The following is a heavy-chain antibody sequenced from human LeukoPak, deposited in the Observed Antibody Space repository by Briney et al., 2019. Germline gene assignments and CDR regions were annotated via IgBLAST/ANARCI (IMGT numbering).Heavy chain of an antibody. D-gene: IGHD3-16*02. V-gene: IGHV5-51*01. CDR1: GYSFNSYW. Sequence: GESLKISCKTSGYSFNSYWIGWVRQMPGKGLEWMGIIYPGDSHTRYSPSFQGQVTISADKSISTAYLQWSSLKASDTAIYYCARHASGDLSTPFDYWGQGTLVTVSA. J-gene: IGHJ4*02. CDR2: IYPGDSHT. CDR3: ARHASGDLSTPFDY.